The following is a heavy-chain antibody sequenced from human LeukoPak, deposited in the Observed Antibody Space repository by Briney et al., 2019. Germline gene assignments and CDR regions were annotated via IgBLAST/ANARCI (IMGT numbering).Heavy chain of an antibody. V-gene: IGHV1-2*02. D-gene: IGHD5-12*01. CDR1: GYTFTGYY. J-gene: IGHJ4*02. Sequence: AASVKVSCKASGYTFTGYYMHWVRQAPGQGLEWMGWINPNSGGTNYAQKFQGRVTMTRDTSISTAYMELSRLRSDDTAVYYCARVPKGDGYYFDYWGQGTLVTVSS. CDR2: INPNSGGT. CDR3: ARVPKGDGYYFDY.